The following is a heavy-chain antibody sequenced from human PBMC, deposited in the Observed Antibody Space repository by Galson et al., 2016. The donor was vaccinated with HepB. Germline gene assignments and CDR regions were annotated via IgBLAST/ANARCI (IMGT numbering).Heavy chain of an antibody. CDR3: ATRSGRDHLLGEY. V-gene: IGHV3-53*01. CDR2: IYAAGAT. J-gene: IGHJ4*02. Sequence: SLRLSCAATGLSVSSNYMTWVRQAPEKGLDWVSIIYAAGATYYSDSAKGRFTIPRDTAENTVYLQMNSLRPEDTAIYYCATRSGRDHLLGEYWGQGTLVAVTP. CDR1: GLSVSSNY. D-gene: IGHD3-16*01.